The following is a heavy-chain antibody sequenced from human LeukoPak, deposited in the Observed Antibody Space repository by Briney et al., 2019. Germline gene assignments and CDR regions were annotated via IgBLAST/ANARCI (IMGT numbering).Heavy chain of an antibody. CDR1: GGTFSSYA. CDR2: IIPILGIA. V-gene: IGHV1-69*04. CDR3: ARGVYAADLTRGFDP. Sequence: ASVKVSCKASGGTFSSYAISWVRQAPGQGLEWMGRIIPILGIANYAQKFQGRVTITADKSTSTAYMELSSLRSEDTAVYYCARGVYAADLTRGFDPWGQGTLVTVSS. J-gene: IGHJ5*02. D-gene: IGHD5/OR15-5a*01.